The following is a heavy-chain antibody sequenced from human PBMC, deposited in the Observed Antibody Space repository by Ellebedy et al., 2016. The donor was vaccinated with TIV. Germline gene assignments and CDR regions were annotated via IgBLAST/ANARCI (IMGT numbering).Heavy chain of an antibody. J-gene: IGHJ4*02. CDR3: ARFSDSSGYYDY. CDR2: IYPGDSDT. CDR1: GYTFTAYW. V-gene: IGHV5-51*01. D-gene: IGHD3-22*01. Sequence: KVSXKGSGYTFTAYWIGWVRQMPGKGLEWMGIIYPGDSDTRYSPSFQGQVTISADKSISTAYLQWSSLKASDTAMYYCARFSDSSGYYDYWGQGTLVTVSS.